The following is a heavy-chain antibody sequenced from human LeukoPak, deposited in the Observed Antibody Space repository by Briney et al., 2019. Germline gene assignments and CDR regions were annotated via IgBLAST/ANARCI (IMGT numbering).Heavy chain of an antibody. D-gene: IGHD2-15*01. CDR3: ARGVESLAANTLDY. V-gene: IGHV3-53*01. Sequence: GGSLRLSCAASGFTVITNDMTWVRQAPGKGLEWVSVLYSDGNTKYADSVQGRFTISRDNSKNTLYLEMNGLSPDDTAVYYRARGVESLAANTLDYWGQGTLVTVSS. CDR2: LYSDGNT. CDR1: GFTVITND. J-gene: IGHJ4*02.